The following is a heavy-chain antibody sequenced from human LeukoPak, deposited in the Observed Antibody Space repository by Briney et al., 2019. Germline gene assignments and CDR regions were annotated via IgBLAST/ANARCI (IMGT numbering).Heavy chain of an antibody. J-gene: IGHJ3*02. V-gene: IGHV4-4*02. Sequence: PSGTLSLTCAVSGGSISSSNWWSWVRQPPGKGLEWIGEIYHSGSTNYNPSLKSRVTISVDTSKNQFSLKLSSVTAADTAVYYCAGRNDYGDSDAFDIWGQGTMVTVSS. CDR1: GGSISSSNW. CDR2: IYHSGST. CDR3: AGRNDYGDSDAFDI. D-gene: IGHD4-17*01.